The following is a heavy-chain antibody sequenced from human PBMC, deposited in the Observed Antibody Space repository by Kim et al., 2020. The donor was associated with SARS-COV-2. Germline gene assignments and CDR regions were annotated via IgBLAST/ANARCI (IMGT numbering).Heavy chain of an antibody. J-gene: IGHJ6*02. Sequence: GGSLRLSCAASGFTFSNAWMSWVRQAPGKGLEWVGRIKSKTDGGTTDYAAPVKGRFTISRDDSKNTLYLQMNSLKTEDTAVYYCTTETYGDYPYYYYGMDVWGQGTTVTVSS. CDR1: GFTFSNAW. V-gene: IGHV3-15*01. D-gene: IGHD4-17*01. CDR2: IKSKTDGGTT. CDR3: TTETYGDYPYYYYGMDV.